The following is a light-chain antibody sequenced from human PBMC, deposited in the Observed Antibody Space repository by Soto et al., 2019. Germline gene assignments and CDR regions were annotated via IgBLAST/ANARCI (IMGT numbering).Light chain of an antibody. V-gene: IGLV2-14*01. CDR1: SSDVGGYRF. Sequence: QSALTQPASVSGSPGQSITISCTGTSSDVGGYRFVSWYQHHPGEAPKLIIYEVSNRPSGVSYRFSGSKSGNTASLTISGLQAEDESLYYCSSKSSGSTPMMFGGGTQLTV. CDR2: EVS. J-gene: IGLJ3*02. CDR3: SSKSSGSTPMM.